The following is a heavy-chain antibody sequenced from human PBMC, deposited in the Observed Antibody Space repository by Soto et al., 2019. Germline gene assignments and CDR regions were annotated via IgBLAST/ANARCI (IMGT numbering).Heavy chain of an antibody. CDR3: AKCMGSSWIGVIDN. CDR2: IYTGGST. V-gene: IGHV3-53*01. D-gene: IGHD6-13*01. CDR1: GFTVSTNY. J-gene: IGHJ4*02. Sequence: LRLSCAASGFTVSTNYMSWVRQSPGKGLEWVSVIYTGGSTYYADSVKGRFTISRDNSKNRLFLQMNSLRAEDTAIYYCAKCMGSSWIGVIDNWGQGTLVTVSS.